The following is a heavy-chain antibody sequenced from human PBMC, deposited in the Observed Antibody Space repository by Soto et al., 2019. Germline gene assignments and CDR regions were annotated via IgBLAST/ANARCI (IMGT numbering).Heavy chain of an antibody. V-gene: IGHV3-64*01. D-gene: IGHD6-6*01. CDR3: ARRARPDFYYMDV. CDR2: ISSNGVGR. J-gene: IGHJ6*03. CDR1: GFTRSDRA. Sequence: GTLRHSCGASGFTRSDRAMDWDRHAPGKGLEYVSGISSNGVGRYYANSVQGRFTISGDNSKNTVYLQMGSLRPEDMAVYYCARRARPDFYYMDVWGKGT.